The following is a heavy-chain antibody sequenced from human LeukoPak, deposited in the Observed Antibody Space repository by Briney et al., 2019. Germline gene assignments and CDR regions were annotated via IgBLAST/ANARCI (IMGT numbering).Heavy chain of an antibody. CDR3: AINSLGYCTNGVCYLNAFDI. CDR2: IIPIFGTA. V-gene: IGHV1-69*01. D-gene: IGHD2-8*01. CDR1: GGTFSSYA. J-gene: IGHJ3*02. Sequence: PSVKVSCKASGGTFSSYAISWVRQAPGQGLEWMGGIIPIFGTANYAQKFQGRVTITADESTSTAYMELSSMRSEDTDVYYCAINSLGYCTNGVCYLNAFDIWGQGTMVTVSS.